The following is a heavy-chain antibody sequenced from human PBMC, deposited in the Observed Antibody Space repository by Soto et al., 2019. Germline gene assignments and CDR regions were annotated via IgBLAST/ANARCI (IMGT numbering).Heavy chain of an antibody. Sequence: ASVKVSCKASGYNFKTYAIHWVRQAPGQRLEWMGWINAGNGDTKYSQNFQGGVIITRDTSANTAYMELSSLISEDTAVYYCARGASSGWPFDAWGRGTLVTVSS. V-gene: IGHV1-3*01. CDR3: ARGASSGWPFDA. D-gene: IGHD6-19*01. CDR2: INAGNGDT. J-gene: IGHJ4*02. CDR1: GYNFKTYA.